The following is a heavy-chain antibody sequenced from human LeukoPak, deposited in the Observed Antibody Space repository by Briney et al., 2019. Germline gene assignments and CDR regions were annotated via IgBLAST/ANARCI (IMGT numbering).Heavy chain of an antibody. CDR3: ARDIVVITTNGHASDI. Sequence: GGSLRLSCAASGFTFSSYAMSWVRQAPGKGLEWVSGISGSGGSIYYADSVKGQFTISRDNSKNTLYLQMNSLRAEDTAVYYCARDIVVITTNGHASDIWGQGTMVTVSS. V-gene: IGHV3-23*01. CDR1: GFTFSSYA. D-gene: IGHD3-22*01. CDR2: ISGSGGSI. J-gene: IGHJ3*02.